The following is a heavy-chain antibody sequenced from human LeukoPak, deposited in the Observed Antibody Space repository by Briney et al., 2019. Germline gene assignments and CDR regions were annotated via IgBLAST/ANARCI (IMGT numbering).Heavy chain of an antibody. V-gene: IGHV1-2*02. CDR3: ASLNLPDSSGYYDD. CDR2: INPNSGGT. J-gene: IGHJ4*02. CDR1: GYTFTGHY. Sequence: GASVKVSCKASGYTFTGHYMHWVRQAPGQGLEWMGWINPNSGGTNYAQKFQGSVTMTRDTSISTAYMELSRLRSDDSAVYYCASLNLPDSSGYYDDWGQGTLVTVSS. D-gene: IGHD3-22*01.